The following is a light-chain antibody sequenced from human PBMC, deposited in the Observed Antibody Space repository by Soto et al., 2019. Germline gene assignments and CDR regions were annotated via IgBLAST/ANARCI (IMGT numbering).Light chain of an antibody. J-gene: IGKJ2*01. V-gene: IGKV1-39*01. CDR2: AAS. CDR3: QHSYTTPRN. CDR1: QSISTY. Sequence: DIQMTQSPSSLSASVGDRVTITCRASQSISTYLNWYLQKPGKAPVLLIYAASRLQSGVPSRFNGSGSGTDFTLTINSXQPEDFATYYCQHSYTTPRNFGQGTKVDIK.